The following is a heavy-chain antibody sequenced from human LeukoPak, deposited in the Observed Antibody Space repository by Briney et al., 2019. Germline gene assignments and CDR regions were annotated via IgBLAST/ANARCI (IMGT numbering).Heavy chain of an antibody. D-gene: IGHD3-10*01. CDR1: DDSITMYY. J-gene: IGHJ4*02. Sequence: PSETLSLTCTVSDDSITMYYWTWIRQPAGKGLERIGRIYTSGSTNYNPSLKSRVTMSVDTSNNQFSLKLSSVTAADTAVYYCARDQYYYGSGSAYDYWGQGTLVTVSS. V-gene: IGHV4-4*07. CDR2: IYTSGST. CDR3: ARDQYYYGSGSAYDY.